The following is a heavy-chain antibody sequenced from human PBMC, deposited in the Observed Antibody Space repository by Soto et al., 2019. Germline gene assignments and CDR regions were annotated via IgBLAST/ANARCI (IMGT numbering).Heavy chain of an antibody. V-gene: IGHV3-74*01. D-gene: IGHD3-3*01. CDR2: INSDGSST. Sequence: GGSLRLSCAASGFTFSSYWMHWVRQAPGKGLVWVSRINSDGSSTSYADSVKGRFTISRDNAKNTLYLQMNSLRAEDTAVYYCARGVRFLEWLSPYYYGMDVWGQGTTVTVSS. J-gene: IGHJ6*02. CDR1: GFTFSSYW. CDR3: ARGVRFLEWLSPYYYGMDV.